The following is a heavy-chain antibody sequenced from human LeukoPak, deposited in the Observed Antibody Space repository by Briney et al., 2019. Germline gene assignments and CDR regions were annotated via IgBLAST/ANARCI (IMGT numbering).Heavy chain of an antibody. D-gene: IGHD3-10*01. J-gene: IGHJ5*02. CDR1: GYTFTGYY. V-gene: IGHV1-2*02. CDR3: ARGTLWFGELPARWFDP. Sequence: GASVKVSCKASGYTFTGYYMHWVRQAPGQGLEWMGWINPNSGGTNYAQKFQGRVTMTRDTSISTAYMELSRLRSDDTAVYYCARGTLWFGELPARWFDPWGQGTLVTVSS. CDR2: INPNSGGT.